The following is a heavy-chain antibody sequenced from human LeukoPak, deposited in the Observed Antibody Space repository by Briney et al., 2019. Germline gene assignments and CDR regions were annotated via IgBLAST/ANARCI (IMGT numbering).Heavy chain of an antibody. CDR1: GFTFNNYG. J-gene: IGHJ4*02. Sequence: GGSLRLSCAASGFTFNNYGMYWVRQAPGKGLEWVTYISDDGRRKYYADSVQGRFSISRDNSKNTVDLQMNSLRVEDTAVYICARDKFEEQQPHFDYWGQGTLVTVSS. D-gene: IGHD6-13*01. CDR2: ISDDGRRK. V-gene: IGHV3-30*03. CDR3: ARDKFEEQQPHFDY.